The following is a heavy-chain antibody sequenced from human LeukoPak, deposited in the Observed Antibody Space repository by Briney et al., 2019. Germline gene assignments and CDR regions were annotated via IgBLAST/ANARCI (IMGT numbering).Heavy chain of an antibody. Sequence: PGGSLRLSCAASGFTFNKFAMSWVRQAPGKGLEWVSGIIENGGETYYADSVRGRFTISRDNSKNTLYLQMNSLRAEDTAVYYCAKGDEYAGATPPADYWGQGILVTVSS. CDR2: IIENGGET. D-gene: IGHD2-2*01. V-gene: IGHV3-23*01. J-gene: IGHJ4*02. CDR3: AKGDEYAGATPPADY. CDR1: GFTFNKFA.